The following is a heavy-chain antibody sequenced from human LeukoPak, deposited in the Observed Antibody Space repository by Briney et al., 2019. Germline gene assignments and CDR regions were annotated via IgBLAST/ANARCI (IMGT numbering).Heavy chain of an antibody. D-gene: IGHD2-15*01. CDR1: GFTFISYE. V-gene: IGHV3-48*03. CDR2: ISSSGNTI. CDR3: ARYCSGGSCFVGIDY. Sequence: GGSLRLSCAPSGFTFISYEMKWVRQAPGRGLEWISYISSSGNTIYYADSVKGRFTISRDNAKNSLYLQMNSLRAEDTAVYYCARYCSGGSCFVGIDYWGQGTLVTVSS. J-gene: IGHJ4*02.